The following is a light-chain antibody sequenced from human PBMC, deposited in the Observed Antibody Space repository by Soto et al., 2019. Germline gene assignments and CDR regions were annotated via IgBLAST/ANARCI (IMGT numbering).Light chain of an antibody. J-gene: IGLJ2*01. CDR3: SSCASSSPWV. V-gene: IGLV2-14*01. Sequence: QSALTQPASVSGSPGQSITISCTGTSSDVGGYNYVSWYQQYPGKAPKLMIYDVTNRPSGVSNRFSGSKSGNTASLTISGLQAEDEADYYCSSCASSSPWVFGGWTKLTVL. CDR2: DVT. CDR1: SSDVGGYNY.